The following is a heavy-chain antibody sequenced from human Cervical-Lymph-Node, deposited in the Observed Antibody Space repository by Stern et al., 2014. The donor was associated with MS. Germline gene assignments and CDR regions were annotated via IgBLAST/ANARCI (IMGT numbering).Heavy chain of an antibody. D-gene: IGHD6-13*01. V-gene: IGHV1-69*19. CDR1: GGSLSTLD. Sequence: QVQLVQSGAEVKRPESSVKVSCKASGGSLSTLDISWVRQAPGQGLEWVGEIMPLFGTANYAQKFKGRLTITADESTSTVYMELSSLKSEDTAICARHQAGIAANWGQGTLVTVTS. J-gene: IGHJ4*02. CDR2: IMPLFGTA. CDR3: HQAGIAAN.